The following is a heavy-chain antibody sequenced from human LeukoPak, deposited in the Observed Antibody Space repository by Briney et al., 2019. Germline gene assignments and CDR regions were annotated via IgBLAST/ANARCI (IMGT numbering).Heavy chain of an antibody. CDR2: ISYDGSNK. CDR3: ARGSGYRYGQYYFDY. J-gene: IGHJ4*02. D-gene: IGHD5-18*01. Sequence: HPGGSLRLSCAASGFTFSSYAMHWVRQAPGKGLEWVAVISYDGSNKYYADSVKGRFTISRDNSKNTLYLQMNSLRAEDTAVYYCARGSGYRYGQYYFDYWGQGTLVTVSS. CDR1: GFTFSSYA. V-gene: IGHV3-30-3*01.